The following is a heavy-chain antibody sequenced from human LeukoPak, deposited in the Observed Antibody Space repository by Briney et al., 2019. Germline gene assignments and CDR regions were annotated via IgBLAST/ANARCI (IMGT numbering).Heavy chain of an antibody. V-gene: IGHV3-30*04. J-gene: IGHJ4*02. CDR2: ISYDGSNK. CDR1: GFTFSSYA. Sequence: GGSPRLSCAASGFTFSSYAMHWVRQAPGKGLEWVAIISYDGSNKYYADSVKGRFTISRDNAKNSLYLQMNSLRAEDTAVYYCARGVVAGTEYWGQGTLVTVSS. CDR3: ARGVVAGTEY. D-gene: IGHD6-19*01.